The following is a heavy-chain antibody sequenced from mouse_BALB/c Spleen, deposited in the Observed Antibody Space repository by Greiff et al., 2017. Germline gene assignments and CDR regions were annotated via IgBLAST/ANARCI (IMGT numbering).Heavy chain of an antibody. J-gene: IGHJ4*01. D-gene: IGHD2-4*01. CDR3: ARGGLRDAMDY. V-gene: IGHV1-14*01. Sequence: EVKLMESGPELVKPGASVKMSCKASGYTFTSYVMHWVKQKPGQGLEWIGYINPYNDGTKYNEKFKGKATLTSDKSSSTAYMELSSLTSEDSAVYYCARGGLRDAMDYWGQGTSVTVSS. CDR2: INPYNDGT. CDR1: GYTFTSYV.